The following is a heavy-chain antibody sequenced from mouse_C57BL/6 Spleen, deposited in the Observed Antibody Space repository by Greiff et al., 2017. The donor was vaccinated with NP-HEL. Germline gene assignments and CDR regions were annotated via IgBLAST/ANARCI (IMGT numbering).Heavy chain of an antibody. CDR3: ARDYYGSSDGYAMDY. CDR2: ISDGGSYT. V-gene: IGHV5-4*01. J-gene: IGHJ4*01. CDR1: GFTFSSYA. D-gene: IGHD1-1*01. Sequence: EVKLVESGGGLVKPGGSLKLSCAASGFTFSSYAMSWVRQTPEKRLEWVATISDGGSYTYYPDNVKGRFTISRDNAKNNLYLQMSHLKSEDTAMYYCARDYYGSSDGYAMDYWGQGTSVTVSS.